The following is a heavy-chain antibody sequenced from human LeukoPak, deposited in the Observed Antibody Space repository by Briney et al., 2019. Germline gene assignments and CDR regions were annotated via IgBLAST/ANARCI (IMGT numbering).Heavy chain of an antibody. CDR3: ARQAYYYDSSGYYPPTNNAFDI. CDR2: IYPGDSDT. J-gene: IGHJ3*02. CDR1: GYSFTSYW. D-gene: IGHD3-22*01. Sequence: GASLQISCKGSGYSFTSYWIGWVRQMPGKGLEWMGIIYPGDSDTRYSPSFQGQVTISADKSISTAYLQWSSLKASDTAMYYCARQAYYYDSSGYYPPTNNAFDIWGQGTMVTVSS. V-gene: IGHV5-51*01.